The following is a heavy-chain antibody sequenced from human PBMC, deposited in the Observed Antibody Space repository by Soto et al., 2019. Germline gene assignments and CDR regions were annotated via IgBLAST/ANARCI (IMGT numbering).Heavy chain of an antibody. Sequence: QVHLVQSGAEVKKPGASVKVSCKGSGYTFTSYGITWVRQAPGQGLELMGWISAHNGNTNYAQKLQGRVTVTRNTSPSTAYMELRSLRSDDTAVYYCARGRYGDYWGQGALVTVSS. D-gene: IGHD1-1*01. CDR1: GYTFTSYG. CDR2: ISAHNGNT. CDR3: ARGRYGDY. V-gene: IGHV1-18*01. J-gene: IGHJ4*02.